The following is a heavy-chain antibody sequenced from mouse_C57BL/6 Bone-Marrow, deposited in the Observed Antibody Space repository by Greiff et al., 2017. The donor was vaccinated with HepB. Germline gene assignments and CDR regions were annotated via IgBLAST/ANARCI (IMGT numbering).Heavy chain of an antibody. CDR3: ARFYYSKDYAMDY. Sequence: QVQLQQSGAELVRPGNSVKVSCKASGYAFTNYLIEWVKQRPGQGLEWIGVINPGSGGTNYNEKFKGKATLTADKSSSTAYMQLSSLTSEDSAVYFCARFYYSKDYAMDYWGQGTSVTVSS. CDR2: INPGSGGT. D-gene: IGHD2-5*01. V-gene: IGHV1-54*01. J-gene: IGHJ4*01. CDR1: GYAFTNYL.